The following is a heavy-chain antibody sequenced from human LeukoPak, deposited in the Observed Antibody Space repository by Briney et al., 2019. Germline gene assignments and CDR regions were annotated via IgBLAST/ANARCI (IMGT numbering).Heavy chain of an antibody. Sequence: GRSLRLSCAASGFIFSDYTMSWVRQAPGEGLEWLSAINGRGITYYAGSVKGRFTISRDNSENTLYLQMNSLTVDDTAVYFCAKERQTGDYFTSDYWGQGTLVTVSS. V-gene: IGHV3-23*01. D-gene: IGHD4-17*01. CDR1: GFIFSDYT. CDR2: INGRGIT. CDR3: AKERQTGDYFTSDY. J-gene: IGHJ4*02.